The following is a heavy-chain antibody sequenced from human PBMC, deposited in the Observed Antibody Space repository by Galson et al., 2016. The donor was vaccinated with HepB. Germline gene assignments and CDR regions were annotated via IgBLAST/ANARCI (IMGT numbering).Heavy chain of an antibody. CDR2: IFWDDDK. CDR3: AHSPPPPQVLLVPGNFHH. V-gene: IGHV2-5*02. J-gene: IGHJ4*02. Sequence: PALVKPTQTLTLTCTFSGFSLNTSGVSVAWIRQPPGKALEWLAVIFWDDDKRYNPSLKSRLTITKDTSKNQVVLTMTTLGPLDTATYHLAHSPPPPQVLLVPGNFHHWGQGALVAVSS. D-gene: IGHD3-10*01. CDR1: GFSLNTSGVS.